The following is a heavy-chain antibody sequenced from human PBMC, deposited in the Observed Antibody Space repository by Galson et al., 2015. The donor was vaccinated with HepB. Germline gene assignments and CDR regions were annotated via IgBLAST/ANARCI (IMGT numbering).Heavy chain of an antibody. Sequence: SLRLSCAASGFTFGNYGMNWVRQAPGKGLEWVSGINCSGGSTYYADSVKGRFTISRDNSKNTLYLQMNSLRAEDTALYYCARGEFSSGGDFDYWGQGTLVTVSS. J-gene: IGHJ4*02. CDR1: GFTFGNYG. D-gene: IGHD6-19*01. CDR3: ARGEFSSGGDFDY. V-gene: IGHV3-23*01. CDR2: INCSGGST.